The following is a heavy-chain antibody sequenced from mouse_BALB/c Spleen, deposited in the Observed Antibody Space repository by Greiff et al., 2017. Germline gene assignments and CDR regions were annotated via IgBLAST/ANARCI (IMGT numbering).Heavy chain of an antibody. CDR2: ISSGGST. J-gene: IGHJ4*01. D-gene: IGHD1-1*01. CDR3: ARGHYGSRAMDY. Sequence: EVQLKESGGGLVKPGGSLKLSCAASGFTFSSYAMSWVRQTPEKRLEWVASISSGGSTYYPDSVKGRFTISRDNARNILYLQLSSLRSEDTAMYYCARGHYGSRAMDYWGQGTSVTVSS. V-gene: IGHV5-6-5*01. CDR1: GFTFSSYA.